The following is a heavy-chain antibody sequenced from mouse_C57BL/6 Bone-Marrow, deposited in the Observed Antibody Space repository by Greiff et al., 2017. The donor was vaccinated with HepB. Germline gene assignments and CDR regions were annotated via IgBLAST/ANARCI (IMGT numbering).Heavy chain of an antibody. V-gene: IGHV14-2*01. J-gene: IGHJ4*01. CDR3: ASLIYYGNYGAMDY. CDR2: IDPEDGEN. D-gene: IGHD2-1*01. CDR1: GFNIKDYY. Sequence: VQLQQSGAELVKPGASVKLSCTASGFNIKDYYMHWVKQRTEQGLEWIGRIDPEDGENKYAPKFQGKATITAETSSNTAYLQLSSLTSEDTAVYYCASLIYYGNYGAMDYWGQGTSVTVSS.